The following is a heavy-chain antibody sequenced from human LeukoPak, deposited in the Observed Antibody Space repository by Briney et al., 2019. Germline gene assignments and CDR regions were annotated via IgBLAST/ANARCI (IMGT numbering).Heavy chain of an antibody. CDR2: ISGSGGST. V-gene: IGHV3-23*01. Sequence: GGSLRLSCAASGFTFSSHAMSWVRQAPGKGLEWVSAISGSGGSTYYADSVKGRFTISRDNSKNTLYLQMNSLRAEDTAVYYCAKDHRVWFGEFHNWFDPWGQGTLVTVSS. D-gene: IGHD3-10*01. J-gene: IGHJ5*02. CDR1: GFTFSSHA. CDR3: AKDHRVWFGEFHNWFDP.